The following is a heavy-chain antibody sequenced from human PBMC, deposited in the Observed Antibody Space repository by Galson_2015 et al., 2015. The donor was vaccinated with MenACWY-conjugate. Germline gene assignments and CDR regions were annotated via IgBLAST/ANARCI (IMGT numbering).Heavy chain of an antibody. CDR1: GFIFSSHW. J-gene: IGHJ4*02. CDR2: MNGDGSII. V-gene: IGHV3-74*01. Sequence: PRLSCAGSGFIFSSHWMHWVRQLPGEGLIWVSRMNGDGSIIDYADSVKGRFTTSRDNAKNMVFLQMDRLRAEDTAVYYCVRALNGDADYWGQGTLVTVSS. CDR3: VRALNGDADY. D-gene: IGHD2-21*02.